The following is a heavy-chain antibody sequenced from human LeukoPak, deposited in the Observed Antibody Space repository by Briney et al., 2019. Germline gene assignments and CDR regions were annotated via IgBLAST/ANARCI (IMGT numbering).Heavy chain of an antibody. Sequence: ASVKVSCKASGYTFTSYYKHWVRQAPGQGLEWMGWVNPNSGGTNYAQKFQGRVTMTRDTSISTAYMELSRLRSDDTAVYYCARVGATGTTSPFDYWGQGTLVTVSS. J-gene: IGHJ4*02. CDR3: ARVGATGTTSPFDY. V-gene: IGHV1-2*02. CDR1: GYTFTSYY. CDR2: VNPNSGGT. D-gene: IGHD1-1*01.